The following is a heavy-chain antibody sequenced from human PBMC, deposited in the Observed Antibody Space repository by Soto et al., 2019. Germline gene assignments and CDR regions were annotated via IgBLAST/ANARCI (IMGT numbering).Heavy chain of an antibody. V-gene: IGHV3-30*18. J-gene: IGHJ4*02. Sequence: GGSLRLSCAASVFTFSNYGMQWVRQAPGKGLEWVAVISNDGTHEYYGDSVKGRFTISRDNSKNTLYLQMSSLRAEDTAVYYCVKSPHWVVGFDYWGQGTMVTVSS. D-gene: IGHD2-15*01. CDR1: VFTFSNYG. CDR3: VKSPHWVVGFDY. CDR2: ISNDGTHE.